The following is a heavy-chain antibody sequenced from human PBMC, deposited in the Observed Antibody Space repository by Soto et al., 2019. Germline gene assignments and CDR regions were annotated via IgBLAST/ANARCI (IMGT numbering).Heavy chain of an antibody. J-gene: IGHJ3*02. CDR1: GGSIFRHY. CDR3: ARRDNLGGYTFDI. CDR2: IYYSGSN. Sequence: PSDTLSLAGTVCGGSIFRHYWGWIRQPPGKGLEFIGYIYYSGSNNYNPSLKSRFTISVDTSREQFSLKLTSVTAADEAVYYCARRDNLGGYTFDIWCQGTSVT. D-gene: IGHD1-1*01. V-gene: IGHV4-59*07.